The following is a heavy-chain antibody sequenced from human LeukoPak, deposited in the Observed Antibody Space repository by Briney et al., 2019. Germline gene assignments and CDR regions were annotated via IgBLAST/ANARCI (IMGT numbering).Heavy chain of an antibody. Sequence: SETLSLTCAVYGGSFSGYYWSLIRQPPGRGLEWIGEINHSGSTNYNPSLKSRVTISVDTSKNQFSLKLSSVTAADTAVYYCARVVVPAGPFDPWGQGTLVTVS. CDR1: GGSFSGYY. V-gene: IGHV4-34*01. CDR2: INHSGST. J-gene: IGHJ5*02. D-gene: IGHD2-2*01. CDR3: ARVVVPAGPFDP.